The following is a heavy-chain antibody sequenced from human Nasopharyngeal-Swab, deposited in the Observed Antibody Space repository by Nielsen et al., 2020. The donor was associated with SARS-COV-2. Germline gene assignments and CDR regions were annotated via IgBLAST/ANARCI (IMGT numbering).Heavy chain of an antibody. J-gene: IGHJ3*02. D-gene: IGHD1-26*01. CDR3: ARDRDGWERRDAFDI. CDR1: GFTFSSFP. Sequence: GESLKISCAASGFTFSSFPIHWVRQAPGKGLEWVTVISYDGSNKYYADSVKGRFTISRDNAKNSLYLQMNSLRAEDTAVYYCARDRDGWERRDAFDIWGQGTMVTVSS. V-gene: IGHV3-30-3*01. CDR2: ISYDGSNK.